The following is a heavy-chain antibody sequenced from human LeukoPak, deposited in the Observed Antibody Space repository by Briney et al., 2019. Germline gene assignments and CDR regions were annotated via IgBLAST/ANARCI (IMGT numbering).Heavy chain of an antibody. CDR2: INHSGST. CDR3: ARVLGYCSSTSCPDY. D-gene: IGHD2-2*01. J-gene: IGHJ4*02. CDR1: GGSFSGYY. Sequence: SETLSPTCAVYGGSFSGYYWSWIRQPPGKGLEWIGEINHSGSTNYNPSLKSRVTISVDTSKNQFSLKLSSVTAADTAVYYCARVLGYCSSTSCPDYWGQGTLVTVSS. V-gene: IGHV4-34*01.